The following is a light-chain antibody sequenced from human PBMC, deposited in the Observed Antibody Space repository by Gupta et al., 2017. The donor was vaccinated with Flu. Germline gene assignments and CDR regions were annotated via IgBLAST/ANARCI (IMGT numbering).Light chain of an antibody. V-gene: IGLV3-1*01. CDR2: QER. CDR3: QSGDSDTSVV. J-gene: IGLJ2*01. CDR1: KLGDKY. Sequence: SYELTQPPSVSVSPGQTATITCPGHKLGDKYACWYQQKSGQSPVLVIYQERKRPSGIPERFSGSTAGNTATLTISGTQATDEAGYYCQSGDSDTSVVYGGGTTLTVL.